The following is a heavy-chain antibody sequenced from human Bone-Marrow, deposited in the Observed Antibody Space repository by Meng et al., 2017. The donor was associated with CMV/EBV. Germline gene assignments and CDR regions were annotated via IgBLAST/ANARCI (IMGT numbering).Heavy chain of an antibody. J-gene: IGHJ5*02. D-gene: IGHD1-26*01. Sequence: ASVKVSCKASGYTLASHAINWVRQATGQGLEWMGWMNPNSGNTGYAQKFQGRVTMTRNTSISTAYMELSSLRSEDTAVYYCARARGGSYRRVGWFDPWGQGTLVTVSS. CDR3: ARARGGSYRRVGWFDP. CDR2: MNPNSGNT. CDR1: GYTLASHA. V-gene: IGHV1-8*01.